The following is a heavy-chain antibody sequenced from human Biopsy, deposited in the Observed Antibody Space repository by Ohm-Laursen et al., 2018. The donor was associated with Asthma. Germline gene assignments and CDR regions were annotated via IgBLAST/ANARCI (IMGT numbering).Heavy chain of an antibody. CDR3: VRGSSGWHHGPFHYYYGLDV. Sequence: SETLSLTCSLSSGSGGYMRSGNYYWGWIRQPPGKGLEWIGSIYYSGTTYYNPSPGNRVTVSADTSKNQFSRKLTSLTAADTAVYYCVRGSSGWHHGPFHYYYGLDVWGQGTTATVSS. CDR1: SGSGGYMRSGNYY. D-gene: IGHD6-25*01. CDR2: IYYSGTT. J-gene: IGHJ6*02. V-gene: IGHV4-39*01.